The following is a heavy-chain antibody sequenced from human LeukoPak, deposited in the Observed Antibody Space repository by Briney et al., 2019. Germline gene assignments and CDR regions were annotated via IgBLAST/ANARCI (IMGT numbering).Heavy chain of an antibody. Sequence: GGSLRLSCAASGFTFSDYYMSWIRQAPGKGLEWVSYFSSSGSTIYYADSVKGRFTISRDNAKNSLYLQMNSLRAEDTAVYYCARDSFRGYSYGDFDYWGQGTLVTVSS. CDR1: GFTFSDYY. CDR3: ARDSFRGYSYGDFDY. J-gene: IGHJ4*02. D-gene: IGHD5-18*01. CDR2: FSSSGSTI. V-gene: IGHV3-11*04.